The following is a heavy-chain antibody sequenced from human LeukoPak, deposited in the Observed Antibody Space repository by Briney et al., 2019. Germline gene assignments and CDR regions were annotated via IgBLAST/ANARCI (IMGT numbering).Heavy chain of an antibody. D-gene: IGHD5-18*01. Sequence: GASVKVSCKASGYTFTGYYMHWVRQAPGQGLEWMGWINPNSGGTNYAQKFQGRVTMTRDTSISTAYMELSRLRSDDTAVYYCARVVSAWIQLWYFDYWGQGTLVTVSS. CDR3: ARVVSAWIQLWYFDY. CDR1: GYTFTGYY. V-gene: IGHV1-2*02. J-gene: IGHJ4*02. CDR2: INPNSGGT.